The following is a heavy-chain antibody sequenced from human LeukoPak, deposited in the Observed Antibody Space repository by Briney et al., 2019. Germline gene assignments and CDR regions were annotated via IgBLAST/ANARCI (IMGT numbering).Heavy chain of an antibody. V-gene: IGHV4-34*01. CDR1: GGSSSGYY. J-gene: IGHJ4*02. D-gene: IGHD3-10*01. CDR3: ARASYHYGSGSYYVDY. CDR2: INHSGST. Sequence: SETLSLTCAVYGGSSSGYYWSWIRQPPGKGLEWIGEINHSGSTNYNPSLKSRVTISVDTSKNQFSLKLSSVTAADTAVYYCARASYHYGSGSYYVDYWGQGTLVTVSS.